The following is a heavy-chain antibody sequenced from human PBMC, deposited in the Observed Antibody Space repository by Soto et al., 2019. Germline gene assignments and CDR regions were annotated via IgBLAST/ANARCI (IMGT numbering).Heavy chain of an antibody. V-gene: IGHV4-38-2*01. CDR2: IYHSGST. Sequence: SETLSLTCAVSGYSISSGYYWGWIRQPPGKGLEWIGSIYHSGSTYYNPSLKSRVTISVDTSKNQFSLKLSSVTAADTAVYYCARVQPFYDILTGSWWFDPWGQGTLVTVSS. CDR1: GYSISSGYY. D-gene: IGHD3-9*01. CDR3: ARVQPFYDILTGSWWFDP. J-gene: IGHJ5*02.